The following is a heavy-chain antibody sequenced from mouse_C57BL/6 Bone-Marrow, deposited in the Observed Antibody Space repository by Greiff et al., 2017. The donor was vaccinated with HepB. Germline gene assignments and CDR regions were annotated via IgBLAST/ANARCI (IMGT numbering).Heavy chain of an antibody. V-gene: IGHV5-16*01. CDR2: INYDGSST. J-gene: IGHJ3*01. Sequence: EVQLVESEGGLVQPGSSMKLSCTASGFTFSDYYMAWVRQVPEKGLEWVANINYDGSSTYYLDSLKSRFIISRDNAKNILYLQMSSLKSEDTATYYCARGGSSGYPAWFAYWGQGTLVTVSA. CDR3: ARGGSSGYPAWFAY. D-gene: IGHD3-2*02. CDR1: GFTFSDYY.